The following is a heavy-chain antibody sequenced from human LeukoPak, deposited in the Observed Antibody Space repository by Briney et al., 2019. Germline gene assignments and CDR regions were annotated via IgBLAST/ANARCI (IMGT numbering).Heavy chain of an antibody. Sequence: TSQTLSLTCTVSGGSISSGGYYWSWIRQHPGKGLEWIGYIYYSGSTYYNPSLKSRVTISVDTSQNQFSLKLKSVIAADTAVYFCAGGRGLGPDYWGQGTLVTVSS. CDR3: AGGRGLGPDY. CDR2: IYYSGST. CDR1: GGSISSGGYY. D-gene: IGHD2-15*01. V-gene: IGHV4-31*03. J-gene: IGHJ4*02.